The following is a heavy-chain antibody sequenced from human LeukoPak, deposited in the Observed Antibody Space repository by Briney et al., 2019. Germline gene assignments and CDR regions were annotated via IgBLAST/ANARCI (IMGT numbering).Heavy chain of an antibody. V-gene: IGHV4-4*02. Sequence: SETLSLTCAVSGGSISSSNWRSWVRQPPGKGPEWIGEIYHSGHTNYNPSLKSRVTISVDKSTNQFSLKLSSVTAADTAVYYCARTGEAYCGGDCILSYGMDVWGKGTTVTVSS. CDR1: GGSISSSNW. D-gene: IGHD2-21*02. J-gene: IGHJ6*04. CDR3: ARTGEAYCGGDCILSYGMDV. CDR2: IYHSGHT.